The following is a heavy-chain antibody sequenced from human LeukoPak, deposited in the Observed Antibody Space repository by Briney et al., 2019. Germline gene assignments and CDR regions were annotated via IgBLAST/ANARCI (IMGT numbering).Heavy chain of an antibody. CDR2: ISGSSSYI. CDR3: ARGPFGGSSLGAFDI. V-gene: IGHV3-21*01. CDR1: GFTFSNYN. J-gene: IGHJ3*02. D-gene: IGHD1-26*01. Sequence: PGGSLRPSCAASGFTFSNYNINWVRQAPGKGLEWVSSISGSSSYIYYADSMKGRFTISRDNAKNSLYLQMNSLRAEDTAIYYCARGPFGGSSLGAFDIWGQGTMVTVSS.